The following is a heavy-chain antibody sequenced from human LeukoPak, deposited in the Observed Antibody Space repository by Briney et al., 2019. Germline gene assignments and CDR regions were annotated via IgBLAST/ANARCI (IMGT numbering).Heavy chain of an antibody. CDR2: ISYIGST. CDR3: ARDLVTVTKGFDI. Sequence: SETLSLTCAVSADSFSSHYWTRIRQSPGKGLEWIGYISYIGSTNYNPSLKSRVTISIDTSKNQFSLKLRSVTAADTAVYYCARDLVTVTKGFDIWGQGTMVSVSS. D-gene: IGHD4-17*01. CDR1: ADSFSSHY. V-gene: IGHV4-59*11. J-gene: IGHJ3*02.